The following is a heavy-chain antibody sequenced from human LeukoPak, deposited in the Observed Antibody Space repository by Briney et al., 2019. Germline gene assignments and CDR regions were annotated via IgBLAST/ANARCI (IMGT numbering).Heavy chain of an antibody. CDR1: GFTFSSYA. CDR3: AKGQTPRTTVTTLDY. V-gene: IGHV3-23*01. J-gene: IGHJ4*02. Sequence: GGSLRLSCAASGFTFSSYAMSWVRQAPGQGLEWVSAISGSGGSTYYADSVKGRFTISRDNSKNTLYLQMNSLRAEDTAVYYCAKGQTPRTTVTTLDYWGQGTLVTVSS. D-gene: IGHD4-17*01. CDR2: ISGSGGST.